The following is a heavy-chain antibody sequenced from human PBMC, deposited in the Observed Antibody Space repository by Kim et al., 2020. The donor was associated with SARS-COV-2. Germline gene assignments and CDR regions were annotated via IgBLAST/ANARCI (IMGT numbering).Heavy chain of an antibody. Sequence: SETLSLTCTVSGGSISSYYWSWIRQPPGKGPEWIGYIYYSGSTNYNPSLKSRVTISVDTSKNQFSLKLSSVTAADTAVYYCARVGGEISWGQGTLVTVAS. CDR2: IYYSGST. CDR3: ARVGGEIS. D-gene: IGHD3-16*01. V-gene: IGHV4-59*13. J-gene: IGHJ4*02. CDR1: GGSISSYY.